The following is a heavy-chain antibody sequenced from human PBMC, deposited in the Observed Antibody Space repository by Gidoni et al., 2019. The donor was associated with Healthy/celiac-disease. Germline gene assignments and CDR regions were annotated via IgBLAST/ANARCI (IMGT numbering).Heavy chain of an antibody. D-gene: IGHD4-17*01. CDR2: IWYDGSNK. CDR3: ARVDGDYDNWFDP. Sequence: QVQLVESGGGVVQPGRSLRLSCAASGFTFSSYGMTWVRQAPGTGLEWVAVIWYDGSNKYYADSVKVRFTISRDNSKNTLYLQMNSLRAEDTAVYYCARVDGDYDNWFDPWGQGTLVTVSS. CDR1: GFTFSSYG. J-gene: IGHJ5*02. V-gene: IGHV3-33*01.